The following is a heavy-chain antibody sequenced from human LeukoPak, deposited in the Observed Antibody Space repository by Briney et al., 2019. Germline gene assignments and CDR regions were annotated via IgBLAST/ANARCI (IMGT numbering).Heavy chain of an antibody. CDR1: GGSISSSS. V-gene: IGHV3-48*01. Sequence: ETLSLTCTVSGGSISSSSYYWGWIRQPPGKGLEWVSYISSSSSTIYYADSVKGRFTISRDNAKNSLYLQMNSLRAEDTAVYYCASNIVVVPYWGQGTLVTVSS. CDR3: ASNIVVVPY. J-gene: IGHJ4*02. D-gene: IGHD2-21*01. CDR2: ISSSSSTI.